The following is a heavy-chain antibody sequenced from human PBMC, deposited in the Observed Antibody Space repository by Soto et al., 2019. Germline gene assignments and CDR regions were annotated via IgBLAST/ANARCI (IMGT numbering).Heavy chain of an antibody. D-gene: IGHD3-10*01. CDR1: GYTLTELS. J-gene: IGHJ6*03. CDR3: ATVSLQTMVRGVTDYYYYYMDV. Sequence: ASVKVSCKVYGYTLTELSMHWVRQAPGKGLEWMGGFDPEDGETIYAQKFQGRVTMTEDTSTDTAYMELSSLRSEDTAVYYCATVSLQTMVRGVTDYYYYYMDVWGKGTTVTVS. CDR2: FDPEDGET. V-gene: IGHV1-24*01.